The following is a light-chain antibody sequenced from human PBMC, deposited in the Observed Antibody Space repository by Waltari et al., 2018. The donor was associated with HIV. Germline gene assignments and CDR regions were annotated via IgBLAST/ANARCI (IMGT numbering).Light chain of an antibody. V-gene: IGKV2-24*01. J-gene: IGKJ2*01. CDR1: QSLVDSDGNTY. CDR3: MQATQFPHT. Sequence: DIVMTQTPLSSPVTLGQPASISCRSSQSLVDSDGNTYLSWLRQRPGQPPRLLIYQISKRFSGVPDRFSGSGAGTDFTLKISRVEAEDVGIYYCMQATQFPHTFGQGPNWRS. CDR2: QIS.